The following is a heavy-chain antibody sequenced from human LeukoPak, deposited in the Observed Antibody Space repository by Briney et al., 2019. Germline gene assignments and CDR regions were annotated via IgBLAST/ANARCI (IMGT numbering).Heavy chain of an antibody. CDR3: ARRYGSGSYDY. CDR1: GYTFISYH. Sequence: ASVKVCCKASGYTFISYHISWVRQAPGQGLEWMGWISAYNGNTNYAQKIQGRVAMTTDTSTSTAHMELRSLRSDDTAVYYCARRYGSGSYDYWGQGTLVTVSS. CDR2: ISAYNGNT. V-gene: IGHV1-18*01. J-gene: IGHJ4*02. D-gene: IGHD3-10*01.